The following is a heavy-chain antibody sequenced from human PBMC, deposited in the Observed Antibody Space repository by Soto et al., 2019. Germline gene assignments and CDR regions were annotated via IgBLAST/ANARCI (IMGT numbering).Heavy chain of an antibody. V-gene: IGHV3-23*01. CDR1: GFTFSSYA. CDR2: ISGSGGST. J-gene: IGHJ4*02. CDR3: DKVKDPYCSSASCYYYFDY. D-gene: IGHD2-2*01. Sequence: GGSLRLSCAASGFTFSSYAMSWVRQAPGKGLEWVSAISGSGGSTYYADSVKGRFTISRDNAKNPLYLQMNSLRAEDTAVSYCDKVKDPYCSSASCYYYFDYWGQGTLVTVSS.